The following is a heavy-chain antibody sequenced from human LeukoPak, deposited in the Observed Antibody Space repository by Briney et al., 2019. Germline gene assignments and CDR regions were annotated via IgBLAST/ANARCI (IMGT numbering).Heavy chain of an antibody. CDR2: ITGYNGNT. CDR1: GHTFINYG. CDR3: ARDDVGSARY. J-gene: IGHJ4*02. D-gene: IGHD1-26*01. Sequence: ASVKVSCKASGHTFINYGISWLRQAPGQGLEWMGWITGYNGNTNYAQKFQGRLIMTTDTSTSTAYMELRSLRSDDTAVYYCARDDVGSARYWGQGTPVTVSS. V-gene: IGHV1-18*01.